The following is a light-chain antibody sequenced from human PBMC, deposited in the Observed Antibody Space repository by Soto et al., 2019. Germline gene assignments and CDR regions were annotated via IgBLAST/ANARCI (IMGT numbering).Light chain of an antibody. V-gene: IGKV1-39*01. CDR2: AAS. Sequence: DIQMTHSPSPLSASVVYIVTITFRASQSISSYLNWYQQKPGKAPKLLIYAASSLQSGVPSRFSGSGSGTDFTLTISSLQPDDFATYYCQNYNSYSEEFGQGTRLEIK. J-gene: IGKJ5*01. CDR1: QSISSY. CDR3: QNYNSYSEE.